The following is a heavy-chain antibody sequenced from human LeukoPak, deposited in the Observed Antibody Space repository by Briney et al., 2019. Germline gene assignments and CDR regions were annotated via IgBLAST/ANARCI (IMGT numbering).Heavy chain of an antibody. V-gene: IGHV1-2*02. D-gene: IGHD2-2*01. CDR3: ARTRTPHYFDY. CDR2: INPNSGGT. Sequence: ASVKVSCKASGYTFTGYHMHWVRQAPGQGLEWMGWINPNSGGTNYAQKFQGRVTMTRDTSISTAYMELSGLRSDDTAVYYCARTRTPHYFDYWGQGTLVTVSS. J-gene: IGHJ4*02. CDR1: GYTFTGYH.